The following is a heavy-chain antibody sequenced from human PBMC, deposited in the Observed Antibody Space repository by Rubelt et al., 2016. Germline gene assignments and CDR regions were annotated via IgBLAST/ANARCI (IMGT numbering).Heavy chain of an antibody. CDR1: GGSISSSSYY. Sequence: QLQLQESGPGLVKPAETLSLTCTVSGGSISSSSYYWAWLRQPPGKGLEWIGSIYYSGSTYYNPSPKSRVTISVDTSKNQFPLKLGAVTAADTAGYYCARAYSSSSELDYWGQGTLVTVSS. CDR2: IYYSGST. D-gene: IGHD6-6*01. CDR3: ARAYSSSSELDY. V-gene: IGHV4-39*01. J-gene: IGHJ4*02.